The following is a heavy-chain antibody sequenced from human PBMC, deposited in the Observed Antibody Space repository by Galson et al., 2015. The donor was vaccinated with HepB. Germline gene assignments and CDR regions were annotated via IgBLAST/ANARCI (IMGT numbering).Heavy chain of an antibody. CDR2: ISSSGSTI. CDR3: ARKLYDSSGYYYYYYGMDV. J-gene: IGHJ6*02. CDR1: GFTFSDYY. V-gene: IGHV3-11*01. D-gene: IGHD3-22*01. Sequence: SLRLSCAASGFTFSDYYMSWIRQAPGKGLEWVSYISSSGSTIYYADSVKGRFTISRDNAKNSLYLQMNSLRAEDTAVYYCARKLYDSSGYYYYYYGMDVWGQGTTVTVSS.